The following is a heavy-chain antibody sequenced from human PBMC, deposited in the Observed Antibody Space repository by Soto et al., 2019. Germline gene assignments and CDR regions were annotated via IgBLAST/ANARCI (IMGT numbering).Heavy chain of an antibody. CDR2: FDPEDGET. V-gene: IGHV1-24*01. CDR3: ATALSGYIEDFDY. J-gene: IGHJ4*02. CDR1: GYTLTEFF. D-gene: IGHD3-22*01. Sequence: ASMKVSRKVSGYTLTEFFMHWGRQAPGKGLEWMGGFDPEDGETIYAQKFQGRVTMTEDTSTDTAYMELSSLRSEDTAVYYCATALSGYIEDFDYWGQGTLVTVSS.